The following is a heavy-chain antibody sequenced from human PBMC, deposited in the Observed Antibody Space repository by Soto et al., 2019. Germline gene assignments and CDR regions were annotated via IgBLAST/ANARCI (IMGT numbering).Heavy chain of an antibody. CDR1: GYTFTTYG. J-gene: IGHJ4*02. V-gene: IGHV1-18*01. CDR2: ISAYSGNT. Sequence: QIPLVQSGAEVKKPGASVKVSCKASGYTFTTYGITWVRQAPGQGLEWMGWISAYSGNTNYAQNLQGRVTMTTDTSKSTAYMELRSPRSDDTAVYYCARGNDNFDSWGQGSLVIVSS. CDR3: ARGNDNFDS. D-gene: IGHD1-1*01.